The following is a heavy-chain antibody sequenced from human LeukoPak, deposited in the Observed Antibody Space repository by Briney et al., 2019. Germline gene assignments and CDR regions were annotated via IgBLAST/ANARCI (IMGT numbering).Heavy chain of an antibody. CDR1: GGSISSSNW. CDR3: ARGFLNSGFDY. V-gene: IGHV4-4*02. Sequence: SETLSLTCAVSGGSISSSNWWSWVRQPPGKGLEWIGEIYHSGSTNYNPSLKSRVTISVDKSKNQFSLKLSSVSPEDTAIYYCARGFLNSGFDYWGQGTLVTVSS. CDR2: IYHSGST. D-gene: IGHD6-19*01. J-gene: IGHJ4*02.